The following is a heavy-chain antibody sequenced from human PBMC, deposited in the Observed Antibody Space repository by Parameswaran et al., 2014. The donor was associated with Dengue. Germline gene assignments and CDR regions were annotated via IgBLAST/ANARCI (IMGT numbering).Heavy chain of an antibody. Sequence: SLKISCAASGFTFSSYWMSWVRQAPGKGLEWVAVISYDGSNKYYADSVKGRFTISRDNSKNTLYLQMNSLRAEDTAVYYCARDSGSGGYDYFDYWGQGTLVTVSS. D-gene: IGHD5-12*01. J-gene: IGHJ4*02. CDR1: GFTFSSYW. CDR3: ARDSGSGGYDYFDY. CDR2: ISYDGSNK. V-gene: IGHV3-30-3*01.